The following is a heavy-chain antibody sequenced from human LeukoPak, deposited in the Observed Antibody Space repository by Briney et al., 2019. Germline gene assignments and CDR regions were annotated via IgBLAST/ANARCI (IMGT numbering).Heavy chain of an antibody. J-gene: IGHJ6*03. D-gene: IGHD6-19*01. CDR1: GFTFSSYD. Sequence: PGGSLRLSCAASGFTFSSYDIHWVRQAPGKGLEWVAFIRYDGSNKYYADSVKGRFTISRDNSKSTLYLQMNSLRAEDTAVYYCAKGSKAVLFTRDHYMDVWGKGTTVTISS. CDR2: IRYDGSNK. V-gene: IGHV3-30*02. CDR3: AKGSKAVLFTRDHYMDV.